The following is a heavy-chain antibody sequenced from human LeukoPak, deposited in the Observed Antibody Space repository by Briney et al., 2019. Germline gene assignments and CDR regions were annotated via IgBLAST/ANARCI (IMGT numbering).Heavy chain of an antibody. CDR1: GFTFSDYN. CDR3: ARFYCGGYCSNTLLPDYYYYMDV. CDR2: ITSSSTPT. J-gene: IGHJ6*03. D-gene: IGHD2-2*01. V-gene: IGHV3-48*02. Sequence: GGSLRLSCAASGFTFSDYNMIWVRQAPGKGLEWVSYITSSSTPTYYADSVRGRFTISRDNAKNSLSLQMNSLRDEDTAVYYCARFYCGGYCSNTLLPDYYYYMDVWGNGTTVTVSS.